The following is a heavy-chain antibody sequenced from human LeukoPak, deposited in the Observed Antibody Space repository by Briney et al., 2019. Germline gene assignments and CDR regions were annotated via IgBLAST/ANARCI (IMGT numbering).Heavy chain of an antibody. D-gene: IGHD1-26*01. CDR2: IYYSGST. V-gene: IGHV4-59*01. Sequence: SETLSLTCTVSGGSISSYYRSWIRQPPGKGLEWIGYIYYSGSTNYNPSLKSRVTISVDTSKNQFSLKLSSVTAADTAVYYCARASGSGSYRGAFDIWGQGTMVTASS. J-gene: IGHJ3*02. CDR3: ARASGSGSYRGAFDI. CDR1: GGSISSYY.